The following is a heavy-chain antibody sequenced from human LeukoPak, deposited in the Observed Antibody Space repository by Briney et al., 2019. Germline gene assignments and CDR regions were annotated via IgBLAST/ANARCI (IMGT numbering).Heavy chain of an antibody. CDR3: AREREGYFDL. Sequence: SETLSLTCTVSGGSISSYYRSWIRQPPGKGLEWIGYIYYSGSTNYNPSLKSRVTISVDTSKNQFSLKLSSVTAADTAVYYCAREREGYFDLWGRGNLVTVSS. CDR1: GGSISSYY. CDR2: IYYSGST. V-gene: IGHV4-59*12. J-gene: IGHJ2*01.